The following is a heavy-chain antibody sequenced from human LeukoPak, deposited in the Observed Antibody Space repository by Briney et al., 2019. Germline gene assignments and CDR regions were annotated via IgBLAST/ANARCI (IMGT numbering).Heavy chain of an antibody. Sequence: ASVKVSCKASGYTFTSYYMHWVRQAPGQGLEWMGIINPSGGSTSYAQKFQGRVTMTRNTSISTAYMELSSLRSEDTAVYYCARGLRYSSGWYWFDPWGQGTLVTVSS. CDR3: ARGLRYSSGWYWFDP. J-gene: IGHJ5*02. CDR2: INPSGGST. D-gene: IGHD6-19*01. V-gene: IGHV1-46*01. CDR1: GYTFTSYY.